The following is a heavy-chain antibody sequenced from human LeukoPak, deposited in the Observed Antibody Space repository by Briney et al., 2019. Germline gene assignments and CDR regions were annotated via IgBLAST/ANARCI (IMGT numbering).Heavy chain of an antibody. D-gene: IGHD3-3*01. CDR3: AKDRFLDSHYFDY. J-gene: IGHJ4*02. CDR2: INPSGGST. Sequence: ASVKVSCKASGYTFTGYYMHWVRQAPGQGLEWMGIINPSGGSTSYAQKFQGRVTMTRDMSTSTVYMELSSLRAEDTALYYCAKDRFLDSHYFDYWGQGTLVTVSS. CDR1: GYTFTGYY. V-gene: IGHV1-46*01.